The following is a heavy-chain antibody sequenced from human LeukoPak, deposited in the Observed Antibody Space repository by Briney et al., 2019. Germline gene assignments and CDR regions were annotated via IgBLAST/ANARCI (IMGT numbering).Heavy chain of an antibody. CDR1: GFTFGDYY. CDR2: ISSSSSYT. V-gene: IGHV3-11*06. CDR3: ATGSGHYYGSGSYLAY. Sequence: GGSLRLSCAASGFTFGDYYMSWIRQAPGKGLEWVSYISSSSSYTNYADSVKGRFTISRDNAKNSLYLQMNSLRAEDAAVYYCATGSGHYYGSGSYLAYWGQGTLVTVSS. J-gene: IGHJ4*02. D-gene: IGHD3-10*01.